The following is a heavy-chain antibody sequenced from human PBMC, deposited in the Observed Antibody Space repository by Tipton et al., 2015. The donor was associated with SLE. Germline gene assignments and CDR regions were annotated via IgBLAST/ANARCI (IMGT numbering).Heavy chain of an antibody. Sequence: QLVQSGAEVKKPGASVKVSCKASGYTFTSYGISWVRQAPGQGLEWMGRIIPILGIANYAQKFQGRVTITADKSTSTAYMELSSLRSEDTAVYYCARDKAGYYYDSSGYPAGYWGQGTLVTVSS. J-gene: IGHJ4*02. V-gene: IGHV1-69*09. CDR3: ARDKAGYYYDSSGYPAGY. D-gene: IGHD3-22*01. CDR2: IIPILGIA. CDR1: GYTFTSYG.